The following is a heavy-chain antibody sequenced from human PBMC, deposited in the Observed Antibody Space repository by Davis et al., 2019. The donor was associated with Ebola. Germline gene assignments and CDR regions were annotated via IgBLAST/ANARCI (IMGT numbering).Heavy chain of an antibody. CDR1: GFTFSSYA. Sequence: GESLKISCAASGFTFSSYAMSWVRQAPGKGLEWVSAISGSGGSTYYADSVKGRFTISRDNSKNTLYLQMNSLRAEDTAVYYCARDSYYYYYGMDVWGQGTTVTVSS. J-gene: IGHJ6*02. V-gene: IGHV3-23*01. CDR3: ARDSYYYYYGMDV. CDR2: ISGSGGST.